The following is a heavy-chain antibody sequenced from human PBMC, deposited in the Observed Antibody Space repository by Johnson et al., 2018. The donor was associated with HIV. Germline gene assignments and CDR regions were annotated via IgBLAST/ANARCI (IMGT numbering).Heavy chain of an antibody. D-gene: IGHD3-3*01. V-gene: IGHV3-13*01. CDR1: GFTFSSYD. Sequence: VQLVESGGGVVQPGRSLRLSCAASGFTFSSYDMHWVRQATGKGLEWVSAIGTAGDTYYPGSVKGRFTISRENAKNSLYLQMNSLRAGDTAVYYCARDRRDDFWSGFSHGFDIWGQGTVVTVSS. CDR3: ARDRRDDFWSGFSHGFDI. CDR2: IGTAGDT. J-gene: IGHJ3*02.